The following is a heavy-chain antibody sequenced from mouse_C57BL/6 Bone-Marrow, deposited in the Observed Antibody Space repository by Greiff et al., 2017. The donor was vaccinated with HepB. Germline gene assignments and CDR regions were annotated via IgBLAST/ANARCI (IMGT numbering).Heavy chain of an antibody. CDR3: TRRYYGDWYFDV. V-gene: IGHV1-15*01. J-gene: IGHJ1*03. CDR2: IDPETGGT. Sequence: VQLQQSGAELVRPGASVTLSCKASGYTFTDYEMHWVKQTPVHGLEWIGAIDPETGGTAYNQKFKGKAILTADKSSSTAYMELRSLTSEDSAVYYCTRRYYGDWYFDVWGTGTTVTVSS. CDR1: GYTFTDYE. D-gene: IGHD1-1*01.